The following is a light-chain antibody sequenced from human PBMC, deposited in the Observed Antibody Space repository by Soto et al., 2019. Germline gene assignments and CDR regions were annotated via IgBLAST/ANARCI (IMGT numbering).Light chain of an antibody. J-gene: IGKJ1*01. CDR3: QQRYSTTWT. V-gene: IGKV1-39*01. CDR1: QSISSY. Sequence: DIQMTQSPSSLSASVGDRVTITCRASQSISSYLNWYQQKPGKAPKLLIYAASSLQSGVPSRFSGSGSGTDFTLTIRSLQPEDFATYYCQQRYSTTWTFGHETKVEIK. CDR2: AAS.